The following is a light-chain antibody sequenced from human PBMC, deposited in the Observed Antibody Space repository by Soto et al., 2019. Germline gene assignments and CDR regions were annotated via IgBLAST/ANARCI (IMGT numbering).Light chain of an antibody. J-gene: IGLJ1*01. CDR1: SSDVGGYNY. CDR3: SSYTSSSTPYV. V-gene: IGLV2-14*01. Sequence: QSALTQPASVSGSPGQSITISCTGTSSDVGGYNYVSWYQQHPGKAPKLMIYEVSNRPSGVSNRFSGSKSGNTASLTISGLQADDEADYYCSSYTSSSTPYVFGTGTKLPVL. CDR2: EVS.